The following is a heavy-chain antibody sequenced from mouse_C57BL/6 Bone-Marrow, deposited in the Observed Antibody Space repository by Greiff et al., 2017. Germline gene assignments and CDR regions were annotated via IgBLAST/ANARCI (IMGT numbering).Heavy chain of an antibody. V-gene: IGHV1-82*01. Sequence: QVQLQQSGPELVKPGASVKISCKASGYAFSSSWMNWVKQRPGKGLEWIGRIYPGDGDTNYNGKFKGKATLTADKSSSTAYMQRSSLTSEDSAVYFCARSAVVNFDYWGQGTTLTVSS. D-gene: IGHD1-1*01. J-gene: IGHJ2*01. CDR1: GYAFSSSW. CDR2: IYPGDGDT. CDR3: ARSAVVNFDY.